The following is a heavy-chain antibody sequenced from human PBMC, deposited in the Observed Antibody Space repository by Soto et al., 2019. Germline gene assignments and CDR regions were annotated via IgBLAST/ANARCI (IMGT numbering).Heavy chain of an antibody. J-gene: IGHJ5*02. D-gene: IGHD3-10*01. CDR1: GGSISSGGYS. CDR3: ARLLFGAANWFDP. Sequence: SETLSLTCAVSGGSISSGGYSWSWIRQPPGKGLEWIGYIYHSGSTYYNPSLKSRVTISVDRSKNQFSLKLSSVTAADTAVYYCARLLFGAANWFDPWGQGTLVTVSS. V-gene: IGHV4-30-2*01. CDR2: IYHSGST.